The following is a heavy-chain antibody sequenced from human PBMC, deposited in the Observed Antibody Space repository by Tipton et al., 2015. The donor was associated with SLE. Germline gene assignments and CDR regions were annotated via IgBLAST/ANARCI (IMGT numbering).Heavy chain of an antibody. CDR2: VYYTGRT. CDR1: GGSITGYH. J-gene: IGHJ2*01. Sequence: TLSLTCTVSGGSITGYHWSWIRQPPGKGLEWIGYVYYTGRTNYDPSLRSRVTMSVDTSKNQFSLRLSSVTAADTAVYYCARTKSSGAVGWYFDLWGRGTLVTVSS. D-gene: IGHD2-15*01. CDR3: ARTKSSGAVGWYFDL. V-gene: IGHV4-59*01.